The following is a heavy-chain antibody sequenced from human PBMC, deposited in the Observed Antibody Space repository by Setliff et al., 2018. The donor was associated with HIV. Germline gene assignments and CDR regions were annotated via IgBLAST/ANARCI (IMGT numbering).Heavy chain of an antibody. CDR3: ARHLYGGYTGGFDY. Sequence: LSETLSLTCTVSGGSISSGDYYWSWIRQPPGKGLEWIGYIYYSGSTYYNPSLKSRVTISVDTSKNQFSLKLSSVTAADTAVYYCARHLYGGYTGGFDYWGQGTLVTVSS. D-gene: IGHD5-12*01. CDR1: GGSISSGDYY. CDR2: IYYSGST. J-gene: IGHJ4*02. V-gene: IGHV4-30-4*08.